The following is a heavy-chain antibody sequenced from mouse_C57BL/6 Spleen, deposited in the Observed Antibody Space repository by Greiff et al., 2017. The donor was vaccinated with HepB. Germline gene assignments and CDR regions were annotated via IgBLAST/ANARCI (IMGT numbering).Heavy chain of an antibody. Sequence: QVQLQQSGAELAKPGALVKLSCKASGYTFTSYWMQWVKQRPGQGLEWIGEIDPSDSYTNSNQKFKGKATLTVDTSSSTAYMQLSSLTSEDSAVYYCARYDGYYTWFAYWGQGTLVTVSA. CDR2: IDPSDSYT. CDR3: ARYDGYYTWFAY. V-gene: IGHV1-50*01. CDR1: GYTFTSYW. D-gene: IGHD2-3*01. J-gene: IGHJ3*01.